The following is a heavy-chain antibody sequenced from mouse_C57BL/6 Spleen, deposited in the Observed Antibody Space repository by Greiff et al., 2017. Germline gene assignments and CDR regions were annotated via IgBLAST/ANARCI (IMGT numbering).Heavy chain of an antibody. Sequence: VQLKQSGPELVKPGASVKIPCKASGYTFSDYNMDWVKQSHGKSLEWIGDINPNNGGTIYNQKFKGKATLTVDKSSCTAYMELRSLTSEDTAVYYCARTLITTVVEGFAYWGQGTLVTVSA. CDR3: ARTLITTVVEGFAY. D-gene: IGHD1-1*01. J-gene: IGHJ3*01. CDR2: INPNNGGT. V-gene: IGHV1-18*01. CDR1: GYTFSDYN.